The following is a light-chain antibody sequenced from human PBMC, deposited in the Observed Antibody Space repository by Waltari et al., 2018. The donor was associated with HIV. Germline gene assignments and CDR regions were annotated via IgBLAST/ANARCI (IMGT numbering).Light chain of an antibody. Sequence: QSALTQPASVSGFPGQSLNLSCTGLSPHSRFTQHVSWYQQHPGKIPRLIIFDISNRPSGMSDHFSGSRSGNSASLTISGLRSGDEAHYYCASNRLDYTLIFGGGTKLTVL. CDR1: SPHSRFTQH. CDR2: DIS. V-gene: IGLV2-14*03. J-gene: IGLJ2*01. CDR3: ASNRLDYTLI.